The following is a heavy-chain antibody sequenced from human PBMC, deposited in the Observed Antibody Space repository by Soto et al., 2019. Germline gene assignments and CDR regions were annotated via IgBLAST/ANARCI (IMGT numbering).Heavy chain of an antibody. D-gene: IGHD3-3*01. CDR3: AKELDGFWSGLLDGYGMVV. J-gene: IGHJ6*02. CDR1: GYTFNSYG. V-gene: IGHV1-18*01. Sequence: ASVKASCKASGYTFNSYGIHWVRQAHGQGLEWMGLISAYNGNTNYTQKFQGRVTMTTDTSTITADMELRSLTSDDTAVYYCAKELDGFWSGLLDGYGMVVLAQGTTVTVSS. CDR2: ISAYNGNT.